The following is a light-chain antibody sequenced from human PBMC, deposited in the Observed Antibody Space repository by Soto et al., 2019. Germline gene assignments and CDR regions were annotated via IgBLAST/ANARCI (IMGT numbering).Light chain of an antibody. CDR2: GAS. CDR3: QQYGSSPPLT. V-gene: IGKV3-20*01. CDR1: QSVSSSY. Sequence: EIVLTQSPGTLSLSPGERATLSCSASQSVSSSYLAWYQQKPGQAPRLLIYGASSSATGIPDRFSGSGSGTDFTLNISRLEAADFAVYYCQQYGSSPPLTFGGVTKVEIK. J-gene: IGKJ4*01.